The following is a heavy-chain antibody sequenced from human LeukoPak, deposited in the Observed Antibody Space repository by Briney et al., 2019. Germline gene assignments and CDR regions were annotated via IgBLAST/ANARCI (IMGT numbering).Heavy chain of an antibody. Sequence: GGSLRLSCAASGFTFNRNAISWVRQAPGKGLEGVSTIGGSGDKTFYAESVKGRFTIYRDNSKNMLHLQMSSLTGEDTALYYCVRRGDASSGWGDHDYWGQGALVTVSS. J-gene: IGHJ4*02. CDR3: VRRGDASSGWGDHDY. CDR1: GFTFNRNA. CDR2: IGGSGDKT. V-gene: IGHV3-23*01. D-gene: IGHD6-19*01.